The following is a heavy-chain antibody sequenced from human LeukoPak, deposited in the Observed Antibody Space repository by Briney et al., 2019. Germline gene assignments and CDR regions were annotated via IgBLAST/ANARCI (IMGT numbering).Heavy chain of an antibody. Sequence: GGSLRLSCAASGFTFSSYGMHWVRQAPGKGLEWVAFIRYDGSNKYYADSVKGRFTISRDNSKNTLYLQMNSLRVEDTAVYYCPKGFNLWSSLSLFDYWGQGTLVTVSS. D-gene: IGHD6-6*01. J-gene: IGHJ4*02. CDR1: GFTFSSYG. CDR2: IRYDGSNK. CDR3: PKGFNLWSSLSLFDY. V-gene: IGHV3-30*02.